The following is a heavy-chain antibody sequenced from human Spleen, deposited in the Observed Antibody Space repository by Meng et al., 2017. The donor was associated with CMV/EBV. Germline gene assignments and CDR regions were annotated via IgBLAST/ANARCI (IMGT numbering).Heavy chain of an antibody. CDR1: GGSVSGYY. CDR2: INHGGVT. Sequence: LTCGVDGGSVSGYYWTWIRQPPGKGLEWMGEINHGGVTHYNSSLNSRVTISLDTAKKRFSLRLTSVTAADTAVYYCASEPVGWYFDLWGRGTLVTVSS. V-gene: IGHV4-34*01. D-gene: IGHD3-10*01. CDR3: ASEPVGWYFDL. J-gene: IGHJ2*01.